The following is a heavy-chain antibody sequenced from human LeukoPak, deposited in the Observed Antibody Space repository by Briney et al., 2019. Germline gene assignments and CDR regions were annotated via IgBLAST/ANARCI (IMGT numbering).Heavy chain of an antibody. CDR2: INPNSGGT. CDR3: ARSRIAARNFDY. Sequence: GASVKVSCKASGYTFSSYDISWVRQAPGQGLEWMGWINPNSGGTNYAQKFQGRVTMTRDTSISTAYMELSRLRSDDTAVYYCARSRIAARNFDYWGQGTLVTVSS. J-gene: IGHJ4*02. CDR1: GYTFSSYD. D-gene: IGHD6-6*01. V-gene: IGHV1-2*02.